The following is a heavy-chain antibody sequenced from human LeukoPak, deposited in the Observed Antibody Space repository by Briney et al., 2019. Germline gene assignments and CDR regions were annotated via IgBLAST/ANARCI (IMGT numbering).Heavy chain of an antibody. CDR1: GGSISSSNW. J-gene: IGHJ4*02. Sequence: SGTLSLTCAVSGGSISSSNWWSWFPQPPGRGRERIGDIYHSGSTNYNPSLKSRVTISVDKSKNQFSLKLTSVTAADTAAYYCARQGDSGWYYFDYWGQGTLVTVSS. D-gene: IGHD6-19*01. CDR3: ARQGDSGWYYFDY. V-gene: IGHV4-4*02. CDR2: IYHSGST.